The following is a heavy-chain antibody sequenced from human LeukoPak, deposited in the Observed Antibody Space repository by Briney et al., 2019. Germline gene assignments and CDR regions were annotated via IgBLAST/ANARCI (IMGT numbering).Heavy chain of an antibody. J-gene: IGHJ4*02. CDR1: GFTFSSYA. V-gene: IGHV3-23*01. CDR3: AKPPGGYYDSSGYYWDE. Sequence: GGSLRLSCAASGFTFSSYAMSWVRQAPWKGLEWVSAISGSGGSTYYADSVKGRFTISRDNSKNTLYLQMNSLRAEDTAVYYCAKPPGGYYDSSGYYWDEWGQGTLVTVSS. D-gene: IGHD3-22*01. CDR2: ISGSGGST.